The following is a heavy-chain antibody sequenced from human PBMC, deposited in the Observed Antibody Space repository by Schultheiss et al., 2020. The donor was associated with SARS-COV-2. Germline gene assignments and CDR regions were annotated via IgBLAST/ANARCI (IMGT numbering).Heavy chain of an antibody. CDR1: GFTFSSYA. CDR3: ARGSSSGPDY. V-gene: IGHV3-30*07. CDR2: IWYDGSNK. J-gene: IGHJ4*02. Sequence: GGSLRLSCAASGFTFSSYAMHWVRQAPGKGLEWVAVIWYDGSNKYYADSVKGRFTISRDNSKNTLYLQMNNLRADDTAVYYCARGSSSGPDYWGQGTLVTVSS. D-gene: IGHD6-19*01.